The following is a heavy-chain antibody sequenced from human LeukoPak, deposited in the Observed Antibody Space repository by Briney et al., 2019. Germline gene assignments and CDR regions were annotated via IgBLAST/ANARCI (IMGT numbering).Heavy chain of an antibody. CDR3: ARGAYYYED. Sequence: GGSLRLSCAASGFIFSDDNMNWVRQAPGKGLEWVSYISSSSSTIYYADSVKGRFTISRDNAKNSLYLQMNSLRAEDTAVYYCARGAYYYEDWGQGTLVTVSS. CDR1: GFIFSDDN. D-gene: IGHD3-22*01. V-gene: IGHV3-48*01. J-gene: IGHJ4*02. CDR2: ISSSSSTI.